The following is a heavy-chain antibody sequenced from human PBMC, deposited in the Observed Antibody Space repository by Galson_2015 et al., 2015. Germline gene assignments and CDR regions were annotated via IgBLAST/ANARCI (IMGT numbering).Heavy chain of an antibody. D-gene: IGHD1-26*01. CDR3: ARERGSGGSYFYFQD. J-gene: IGHJ1*01. Sequence: SLRLSCAASGFSFSSYAMHWVRQAPGKGLEWVADIWYDGNNKYYADSVKGRFTISRDNSKNTLYLQMNSLRVEDTAVYYCARERGSGGSYFYFQDWGQGTLVTVSS. V-gene: IGHV3-33*01. CDR2: IWYDGNNK. CDR1: GFSFSSYA.